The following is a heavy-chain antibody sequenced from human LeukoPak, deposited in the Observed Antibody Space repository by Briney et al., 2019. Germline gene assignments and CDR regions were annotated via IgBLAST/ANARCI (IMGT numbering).Heavy chain of an antibody. Sequence: SETLSLTCTVSGGSISSSSYYWGWIRQPPGKGLEWIGSIYYSGSTYYNPSLKSRVTISVDTSKNQFSLKLSSVTAAATAVYYCARRMTTVVMGLGWFDPWGQGTLVTVSS. J-gene: IGHJ5*02. V-gene: IGHV4-39*07. CDR1: GGSISSSSYY. CDR2: IYYSGST. CDR3: ARRMTTVVMGLGWFDP. D-gene: IGHD4-23*01.